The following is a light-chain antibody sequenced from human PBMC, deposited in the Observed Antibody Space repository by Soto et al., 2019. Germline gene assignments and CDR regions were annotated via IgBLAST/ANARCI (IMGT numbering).Light chain of an antibody. CDR1: SSDVGGYNY. J-gene: IGLJ3*02. CDR2: DVS. CDR3: CSYAGNSLWV. V-gene: IGLV2-11*01. Sequence: QSALTQPRSVSGSPGQSVTISCTGTSSDVGGYNYVSWYQQHPGKAPKLVIYDVSKRPSGVPDRFSGSKSANTASLTISGLQAEDEADYYCCSYAGNSLWVFGGGTTLTVL.